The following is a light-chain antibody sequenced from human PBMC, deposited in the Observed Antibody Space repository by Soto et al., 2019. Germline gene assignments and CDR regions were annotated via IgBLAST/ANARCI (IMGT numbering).Light chain of an antibody. J-gene: IGKJ1*01. CDR2: DAS. CDR3: QQYGSIPWT. V-gene: IGKV3-20*01. CDR1: ESVVSSY. Sequence: EIVLTQSLGTLSLSPGERATLSCGATESVVSSYLAWYQLKPGQAPRLPIYDASSRATGIPDRFSGSGSGTDFTLTISRLEPEDFAVYYCQQYGSIPWTFGQGTKVDIK.